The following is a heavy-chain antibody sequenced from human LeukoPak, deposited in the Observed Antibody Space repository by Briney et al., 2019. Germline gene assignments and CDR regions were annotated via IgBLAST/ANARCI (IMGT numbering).Heavy chain of an antibody. CDR2: ISGGGGNT. V-gene: IGHV3-23*01. CDR3: AIYSGYGTNAFDI. CDR1: GFTFSSYA. J-gene: IGHJ3*02. D-gene: IGHD5-12*01. Sequence: GGSLRLSCAASGFTFSSYAMTWVRQGPGKGLEWVSDISGGGGNTYYADSVKGRLTISRDNSKNTLYLQMHSLRAEDTAVYYCAIYSGYGTNAFDIWGQGTMVTVSS.